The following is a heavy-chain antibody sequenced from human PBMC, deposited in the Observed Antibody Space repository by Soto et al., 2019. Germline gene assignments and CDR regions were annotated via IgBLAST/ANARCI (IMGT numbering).Heavy chain of an antibody. CDR1: GYTFTSYA. J-gene: IGHJ4*02. Sequence: QVQLVQSGAEVKKPGASVKVSCKASGYTFTSYAIHWVRQAPGQRLEWMGWINAGNGNTKYSQKFQDRVTITRDTXXXXXXXXXXXXXXXXXXXXXXXXXXXXXXXYWGQGTLVTVSS. CDR3: XXXXXXXXXY. V-gene: IGHV1-3*01. CDR2: INAGNGNT.